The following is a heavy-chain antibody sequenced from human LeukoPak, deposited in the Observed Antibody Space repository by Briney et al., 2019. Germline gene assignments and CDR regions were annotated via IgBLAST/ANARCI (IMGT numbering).Heavy chain of an antibody. CDR2: IIPIFGTA. CDR3: ASGEVVASRPFFDY. J-gene: IGHJ4*02. Sequence: VASVKVSCKASGGTFSSYAISWVRQAPGQGLEWMGGIIPIFGTANYAQKFQGRVTSTTDESTSTAYMELSSLRSEDTAVYYCASGEVVASRPFFDYWGQGTLVTVSS. D-gene: IGHD2-15*01. V-gene: IGHV1-69*05. CDR1: GGTFSSYA.